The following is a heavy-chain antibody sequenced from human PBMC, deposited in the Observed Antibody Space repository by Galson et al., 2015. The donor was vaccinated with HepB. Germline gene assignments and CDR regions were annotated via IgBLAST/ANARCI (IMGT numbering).Heavy chain of an antibody. CDR3: ARIGDYYGSGSLTVGWYFDL. V-gene: IGHV4-59*01. CDR1: GGSISSYY. D-gene: IGHD3-10*01. J-gene: IGHJ2*01. CDR2: IYYSGST. Sequence: ETLSLTCTVSGGSISSYYWSWIRQPPGKGLEWIGYIYYSGSTNYNPSLKSRVTISVDTSKNQFSLKLSSVTAADTAVYYCARIGDYYGSGSLTVGWYFDLWGRGTLVTVSS.